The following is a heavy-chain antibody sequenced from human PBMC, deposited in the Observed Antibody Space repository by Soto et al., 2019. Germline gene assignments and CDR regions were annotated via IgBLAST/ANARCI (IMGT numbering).Heavy chain of an antibody. Sequence: LRLSCAASGFTFSRSWMSWVRQAPGKGLEWVANIKQDGSEKYYVDSVKGRFTISRDNAKNSLYLQMNSLRAEDTAVYYCARGPLWGQGTLVTVSS. CDR2: IKQDGSEK. CDR1: GFTFSRSW. V-gene: IGHV3-7*05. J-gene: IGHJ4*02. CDR3: ARGPL.